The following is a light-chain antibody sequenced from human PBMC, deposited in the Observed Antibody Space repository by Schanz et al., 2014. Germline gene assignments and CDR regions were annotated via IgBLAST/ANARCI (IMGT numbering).Light chain of an antibody. CDR2: DVS. CDR3: SSYTPSSTTLYV. V-gene: IGLV2-14*03. Sequence: QSALTQPASVSGSPGQSITISCTGTSSDVGGYNYVSWYQHHPGKAPKLMISDVSNRPSGVSNRFSGSKSGNTASLTISGLQAEDEADYYCSSYTPSSTTLYVFGTGTKLTVL. J-gene: IGLJ1*01. CDR1: SSDVGGYNY.